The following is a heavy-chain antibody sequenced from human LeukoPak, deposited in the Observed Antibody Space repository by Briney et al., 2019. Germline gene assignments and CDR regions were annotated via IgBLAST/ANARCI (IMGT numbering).Heavy chain of an antibody. CDR1: GYTFTSYD. V-gene: IGHV1-8*01. Sequence: ASVKVSCKASGYTFTSYDINWVRQATGQGLEWMGWMNPNSGNTGYAQKFQGRVTITADESTSTAYMELSSLRSEDTAVYYCARFPYYYDSSGLHFDYWGQGTLVTVSS. CDR3: ARFPYYYDSSGLHFDY. CDR2: MNPNSGNT. D-gene: IGHD3-22*01. J-gene: IGHJ4*02.